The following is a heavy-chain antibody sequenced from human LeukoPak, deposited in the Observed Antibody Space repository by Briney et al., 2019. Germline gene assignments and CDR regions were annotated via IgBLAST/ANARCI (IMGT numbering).Heavy chain of an antibody. CDR1: GFTFSSYA. CDR2: ISGSGGST. Sequence: GGSLRLSCAASGFTFSSYAMSWVRQAPGKGLEWVSAISGSGGSTYYADSVKGRFTISRGNSKNTLYLQMNSLRAEDTAVYYCAKGLDGDYEVGYYFDYWGQGTLVTVSS. V-gene: IGHV3-23*01. CDR3: AKGLDGDYEVGYYFDY. J-gene: IGHJ4*02. D-gene: IGHD4-17*01.